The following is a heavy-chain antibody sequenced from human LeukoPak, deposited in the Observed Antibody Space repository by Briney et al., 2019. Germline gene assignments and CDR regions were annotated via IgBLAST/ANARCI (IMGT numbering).Heavy chain of an antibody. V-gene: IGHV3-72*01. CDR2: SRNKVNSYTT. CDR1: GFTFSDHY. CDR3: VKSASAAAHPPIDY. J-gene: IGHJ4*02. D-gene: IGHD6-6*01. Sequence: GGSLRLSCAASGFTFSDHYMDWVRQAPGKGLEWVGRSRNKVNSYTTEYAASVKGRFTVSRDESRNSLYLQMNSLETEDTAVYYCVKSASAAAHPPIDYWGQGTLVTVSS.